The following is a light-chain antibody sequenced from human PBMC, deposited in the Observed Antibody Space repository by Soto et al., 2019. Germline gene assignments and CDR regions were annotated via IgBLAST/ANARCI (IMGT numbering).Light chain of an antibody. Sequence: DSVLTQSPGTLSLSPGEGATLSCRASQSIRRGYLAWYQQKPGQAPRLLIYGTSSRATGVPDRFSGSGSGTDFTLTISRLEREDFAFYYCQQYGSSPVTFGQGTKVDIK. CDR2: GTS. J-gene: IGKJ1*01. V-gene: IGKV3-20*01. CDR1: QSIRRGY. CDR3: QQYGSSPVT.